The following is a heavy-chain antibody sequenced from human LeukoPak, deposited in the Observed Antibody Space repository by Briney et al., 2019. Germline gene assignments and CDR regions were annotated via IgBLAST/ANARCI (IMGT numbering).Heavy chain of an antibody. V-gene: IGHV4-59*01. Sequence: SETLSLTCTVSGGSLSSYYWSWIRQPPGKGLEWIGYIYYSGSTNSNPSLKSRVTISVDTSKNQFSLKLSSVTAADTAVYYCARYGYYAFDIWGQGTMVTVSS. CDR2: IYYSGST. D-gene: IGHD3-22*01. CDR1: GGSLSSYY. CDR3: ARYGYYAFDI. J-gene: IGHJ3*02.